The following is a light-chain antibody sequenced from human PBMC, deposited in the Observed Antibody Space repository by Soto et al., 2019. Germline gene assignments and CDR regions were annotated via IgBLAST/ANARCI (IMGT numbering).Light chain of an antibody. CDR1: SSDVGGYNY. J-gene: IGLJ1*01. CDR3: SSYTSSSTPYV. CDR2: EVS. V-gene: IGLV2-14*01. Sequence: SSDVGGYNYVSWYQQHPGKAPKLMIYEVSNRPSGVSNRFSGSKSGNTASLTISGLQAEDEADYYCSSYTSSSTPYVFGTGTKVTVL.